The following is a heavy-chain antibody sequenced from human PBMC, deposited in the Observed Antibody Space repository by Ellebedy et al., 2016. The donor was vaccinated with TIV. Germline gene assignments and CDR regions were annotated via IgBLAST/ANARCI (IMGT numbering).Heavy chain of an antibody. CDR3: AREGGTYYSAHFDR. CDR2: IGDDAVAT. Sequence: GESLKISCAASGFTFSSFAMSWVRQAPGIGLEWVSAIGDDAVATHYADSVKGRFTISRDNFGNMLYLQMNSLGAEDTAVYYCAREGGTYYSAHFDRWGQGTPVTVSS. CDR1: GFTFSSFA. V-gene: IGHV3-23*01. D-gene: IGHD1-26*01. J-gene: IGHJ4*02.